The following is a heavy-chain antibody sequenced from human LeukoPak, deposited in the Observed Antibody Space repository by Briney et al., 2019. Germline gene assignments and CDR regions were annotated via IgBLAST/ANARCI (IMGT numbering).Heavy chain of an antibody. Sequence: GASVKVSCKASGYTFTGYYMHWVRQAPGQGLEWMGWINPNNAATSYAQKFKGRVTMTRDTSISTAYMELSRLTSDDTAVYYCARWYSYGYGYWGQGTLVTVSS. J-gene: IGHJ4*02. CDR2: INPNNAAT. D-gene: IGHD5-18*01. CDR1: GYTFTGYY. CDR3: ARWYSYGYGY. V-gene: IGHV1-2*02.